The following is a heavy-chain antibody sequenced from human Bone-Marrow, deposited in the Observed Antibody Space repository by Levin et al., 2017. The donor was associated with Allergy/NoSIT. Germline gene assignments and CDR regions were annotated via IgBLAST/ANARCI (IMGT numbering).Heavy chain of an antibody. J-gene: IGHJ4*02. CDR2: IYYSGST. V-gene: IGHV4-39*01. CDR1: GGSISSSSYY. Sequence: PSETLSLTCTVSGGSISSSSYYWGWIRQPPGKGLEWIGSIYYSGSTYYNPSLKSRVTISVDTSKNQFSLKLSSVTAADTAVYYCARHPYDILTGYYNFDYWGQGTLVTVSS. D-gene: IGHD3-9*01. CDR3: ARHPYDILTGYYNFDY.